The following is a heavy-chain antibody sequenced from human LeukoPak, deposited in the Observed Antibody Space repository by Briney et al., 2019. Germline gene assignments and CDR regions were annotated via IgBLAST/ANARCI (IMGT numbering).Heavy chain of an antibody. D-gene: IGHD6-19*01. CDR2: ISSSSSTI. CDR1: GFTFSSYS. CDR3: ARDSSRYSSGWYVDYYGMDV. Sequence: GGSLRLSCAASGFTFSSYSMNRVRQAPGKGLEWVSYISSSSSTIYYADSVKGRFTISRDNAKNSLYLQMNSLRDEDTAVYYCARDSSRYSSGWYVDYYGMDVWGQGTTVTVSS. J-gene: IGHJ6*02. V-gene: IGHV3-48*02.